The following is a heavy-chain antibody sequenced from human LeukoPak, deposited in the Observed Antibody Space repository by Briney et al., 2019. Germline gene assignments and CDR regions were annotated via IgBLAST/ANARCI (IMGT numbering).Heavy chain of an antibody. J-gene: IGHJ4*02. D-gene: IGHD4-17*01. Sequence: GGSLRLSCAASGFTFSSYEMNWVRQAPGKGLEWVSYIGSSGSTIYYADSVKGRFTISRDNAKNSLYLQMNSLRAEDTAVYYCARDNYDYGDYYFDYWGQGTLVTVSS. V-gene: IGHV3-48*03. CDR1: GFTFSSYE. CDR3: ARDNYDYGDYYFDY. CDR2: IGSSGSTI.